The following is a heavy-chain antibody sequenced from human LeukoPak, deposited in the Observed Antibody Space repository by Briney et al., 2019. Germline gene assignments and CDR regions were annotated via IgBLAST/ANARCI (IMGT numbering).Heavy chain of an antibody. CDR2: IYPGDSDT. J-gene: IGHJ3*02. V-gene: IGHV5-51*01. Sequence: GESLKISCKGSGYSFTSYWIGWVRQMPGKGLEWMGIIYPGDSDTRYSPSFQGQVTISTDKSISTAYLQWSSLKASDTAMYYCASHSATHPVPFGAFDIWGQGTMVTVSS. CDR1: GYSFTSYW. CDR3: ASHSATHPVPFGAFDI. D-gene: IGHD3-3*01.